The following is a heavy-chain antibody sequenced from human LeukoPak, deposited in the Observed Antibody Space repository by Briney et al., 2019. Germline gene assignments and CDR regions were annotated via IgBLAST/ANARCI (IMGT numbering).Heavy chain of an antibody. D-gene: IGHD3-10*02. Sequence: SETLSLTCTVSGYSISSGYYWSWIRQPPGKGLEWIGYIYYSGSTNYNPSLKSRVTISVDTSKNQFSLKLSSVTAADTAVYYCARNVRGELDYWGQGTLVTVSS. CDR2: IYYSGST. CDR1: GYSISSGYY. V-gene: IGHV4-61*01. CDR3: ARNVRGELDY. J-gene: IGHJ4*02.